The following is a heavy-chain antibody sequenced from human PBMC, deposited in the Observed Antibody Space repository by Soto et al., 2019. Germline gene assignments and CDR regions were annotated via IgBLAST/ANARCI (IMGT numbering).Heavy chain of an antibody. J-gene: IGHJ4*02. CDR3: ARGLSTMVRGAPRYFDY. D-gene: IGHD3-10*01. Sequence: SETLSLTCAVYGGSFSGYYWSWIRQPPGKGLEWIGEINHSGSTNYNPSLKSRVTISVDTSKNQFSLKLSSVTAADTAVYYCARGLSTMVRGAPRYFDYWGQGTLVTV. V-gene: IGHV4-34*01. CDR2: INHSGST. CDR1: GGSFSGYY.